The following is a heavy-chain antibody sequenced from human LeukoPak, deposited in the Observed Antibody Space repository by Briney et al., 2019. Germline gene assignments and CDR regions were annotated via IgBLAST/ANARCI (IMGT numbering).Heavy chain of an antibody. CDR3: ARVHPPLKWGTMIVVVNRVY. CDR2: INAGNGNT. D-gene: IGHD3-22*01. CDR1: GYTFTSYA. Sequence: ASVKVSCKASGYTFTSYAMHWVRQAPGQRLEWMGWINAGNGNTKYSQKFQSRVTITRDTSASTAYMELSSLRSEDTAVYYCARVHPPLKWGTMIVVVNRVYWGQGTLVTVSS. J-gene: IGHJ4*02. V-gene: IGHV1-3*01.